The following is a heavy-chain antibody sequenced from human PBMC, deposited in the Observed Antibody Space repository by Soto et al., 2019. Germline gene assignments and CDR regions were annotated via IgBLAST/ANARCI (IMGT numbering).Heavy chain of an antibody. Sequence: QVQLVQSGAEVKKPGSSVKVSCKASGGTFSSYTISWVRQAPGQGLEWMGRIIPILGIANYAQKFQGRVTITAEKSTRTAYMELSSLRSEDTAGYYCATGGRNWFDPWGQGTLVTVSS. CDR3: ATGGRNWFDP. CDR2: IIPILGIA. J-gene: IGHJ5*02. CDR1: GGTFSSYT. V-gene: IGHV1-69*02. D-gene: IGHD3-10*01.